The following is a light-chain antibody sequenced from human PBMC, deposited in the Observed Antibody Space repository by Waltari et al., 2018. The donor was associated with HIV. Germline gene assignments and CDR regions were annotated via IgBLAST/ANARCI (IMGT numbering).Light chain of an antibody. CDR3: AAWDDSLNGPV. V-gene: IGLV1-44*01. Sequence: QSVLTQPPSASGTPGQRVTIPCSGSTSNIGSNTINWYQQLPGTAPKLLIYSNNHRPSGVPDRFSGSKSGTSASLAISGLQSEDEADYSCAAWDDSLNGPVFGGGTKLTVL. CDR1: TSNIGSNT. CDR2: SNN. J-gene: IGLJ3*02.